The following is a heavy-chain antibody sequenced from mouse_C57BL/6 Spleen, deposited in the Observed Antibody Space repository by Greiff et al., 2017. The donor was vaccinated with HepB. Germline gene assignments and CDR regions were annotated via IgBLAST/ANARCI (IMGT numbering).Heavy chain of an antibody. D-gene: IGHD1-1*01. J-gene: IGHJ1*03. V-gene: IGHV1-69*01. Sequence: QVQLQQPGAELVMPGASVKLSCKASGYTFTSYWMHWVKQRPGQGLEWIGEIDPSDSYTNSNQKFKGKSTLTVDKSSSTAYMQLSSLTSEDSAVYYCARTPPGSSYLDYWDFDVWGTGTTVTVSS. CDR2: IDPSDSYT. CDR3: ARTPPGSSYLDYWDFDV. CDR1: GYTFTSYW.